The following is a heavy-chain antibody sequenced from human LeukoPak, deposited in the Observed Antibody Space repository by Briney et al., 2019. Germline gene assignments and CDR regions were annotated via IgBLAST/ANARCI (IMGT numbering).Heavy chain of an antibody. J-gene: IGHJ3*02. V-gene: IGHV3-74*01. CDR1: GFTLSSYW. CDR2: INSGGSST. Sequence: GGSLRLSCAASGFTLSSYWMHWVRQAPGKGLVWVSSINSGGSSTSYADSVKGRFTISRDNAKNSLYLQMDSLRAEDTALYYCAILGGGAFDIWGQGTMVTVSS. D-gene: IGHD3-10*01. CDR3: AILGGGAFDI.